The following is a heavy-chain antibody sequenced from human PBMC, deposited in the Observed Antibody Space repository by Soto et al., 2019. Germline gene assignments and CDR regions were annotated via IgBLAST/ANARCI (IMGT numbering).Heavy chain of an antibody. V-gene: IGHV3-23*01. D-gene: IGHD3-22*01. CDR1: GFTFSSYA. CDR3: AKGSPLITMIVVVITLDDAFDI. J-gene: IGHJ3*02. Sequence: GGSLRLSCAASGFTFSSYAMSWVRQAPGKGLEWVSAISGSGGSTYYADSVKGRFTISRDNSKNTLYLQMNSLRAEDTAVYYCAKGSPLITMIVVVITLDDAFDIWGQGTMVTV. CDR2: ISGSGGST.